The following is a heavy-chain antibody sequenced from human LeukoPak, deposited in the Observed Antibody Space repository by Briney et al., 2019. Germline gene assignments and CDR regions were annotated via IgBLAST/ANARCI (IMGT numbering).Heavy chain of an antibody. CDR1: GFTFSSYA. J-gene: IGHJ2*01. D-gene: IGHD1-26*01. Sequence: PGGSLRLSFAASGFTFSSYAMHWVRQAPGRGLEWVALISYDGSNKYYADSVKARLIISRDNSKNTVYLQMNSLRAEDTAVYYCATSGSSYDPGWYFDLWGRGTLVTVSS. CDR2: ISYDGSNK. CDR3: ATSGSSYDPGWYFDL. V-gene: IGHV3-30*04.